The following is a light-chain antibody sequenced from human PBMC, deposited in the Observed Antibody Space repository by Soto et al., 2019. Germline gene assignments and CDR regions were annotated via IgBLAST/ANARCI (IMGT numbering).Light chain of an antibody. CDR3: LQHDSYPWT. CDR2: AAS. V-gene: IGKV1-17*01. CDR1: LRIRND. J-gene: IGKJ1*01. Sequence: DIQMTQSPSSLSASVGDRVTITCRASLRIRNDLGWYQHKPGKAPKRLIYAASSLQSWVPSRFSGSGSGTEFTLTISSLQPEDFATYFCLQHDSYPWTFGQGTKVDIK.